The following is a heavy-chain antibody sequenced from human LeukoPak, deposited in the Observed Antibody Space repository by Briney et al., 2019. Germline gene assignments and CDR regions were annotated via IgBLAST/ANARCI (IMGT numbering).Heavy chain of an antibody. CDR2: ISGSGGST. J-gene: IGHJ5*02. Sequence: GGSLRLSCSASGFTFRSYLMSWVRQAPGKGLEWVSSISGSGGSTYYADPVKGRFTISRDNSKNTLYLQMNSLRAEDTAVYYCAKDWYSSGRDWFDPWGQGTLVTVSS. CDR3: AKDWYSSGRDWFDP. D-gene: IGHD6-19*01. CDR1: GFTFRSYL. V-gene: IGHV3-23*01.